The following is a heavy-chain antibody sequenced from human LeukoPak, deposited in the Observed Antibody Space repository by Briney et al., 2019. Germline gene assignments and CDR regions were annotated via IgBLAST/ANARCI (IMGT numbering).Heavy chain of an antibody. CDR3: ARDIRNWFDP. CDR2: IIPIFGTA. Sequence: ASVKVSCKASGYTFTRYAIHWVRQAPGQRLECMGGIIPIFGTAIYAQKFQGRVTITADESTSTAYMELSSLRSEDTAVYYCARDIRNWFDPWGQGTLVTVSS. J-gene: IGHJ5*02. V-gene: IGHV1-69*13. CDR1: GYTFTRYA.